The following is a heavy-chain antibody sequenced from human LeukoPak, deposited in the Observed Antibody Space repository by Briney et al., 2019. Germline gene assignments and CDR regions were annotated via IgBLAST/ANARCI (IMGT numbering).Heavy chain of an antibody. D-gene: IGHD4-17*01. CDR2: IYYSGST. Sequence: SQTLSLTCTVSGGSISSGDYYWSWIRQPPGKGLEWIGYIYYSGSTYYNPSLQSRVIISVDTSKNQFSLKLTSVTAADTAVYSCARALYSMTTVTTEYWFDYWGQGTLVTVSS. V-gene: IGHV4-30-4*01. CDR1: GGSISSGDYY. J-gene: IGHJ4*02. CDR3: ARALYSMTTVTTEYWFDY.